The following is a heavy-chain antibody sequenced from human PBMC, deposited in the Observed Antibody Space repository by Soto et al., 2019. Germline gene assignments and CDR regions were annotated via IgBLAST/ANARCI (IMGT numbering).Heavy chain of an antibody. CDR3: ARVLSLGSTWYFDY. Sequence: SETLSLTCSVSESSITDASYWGWIRQPPGKGLEWIGSSHHGGGTYYNPSLKSRVTISVDPSKNQLPLKLTSVVAADAAVYYCARVLSLGSTWYFDYWGRGTQVTVSS. V-gene: IGHV4-38-2*02. CDR2: SHHGGGT. J-gene: IGHJ4*02. D-gene: IGHD2-2*01. CDR1: ESSITDASY.